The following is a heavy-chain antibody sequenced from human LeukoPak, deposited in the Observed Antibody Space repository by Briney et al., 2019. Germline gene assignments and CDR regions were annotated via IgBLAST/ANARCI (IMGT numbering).Heavy chain of an antibody. CDR1: GYTFTSYG. J-gene: IGHJ4*02. D-gene: IGHD3-10*01. V-gene: IGHV1-18*01. CDR3: ARDYSWFGELLPLDY. CDR2: ISAYNGNT. Sequence: GASVKVSCKASGYTFTSYGISWVRQAPGQGLEWMGWISAYNGNTNYAQKLQGRVTMTTDTSTSTAYMELRSLRPDDTAVYYCARDYSWFGELLPLDYWGQGTLVTVSS.